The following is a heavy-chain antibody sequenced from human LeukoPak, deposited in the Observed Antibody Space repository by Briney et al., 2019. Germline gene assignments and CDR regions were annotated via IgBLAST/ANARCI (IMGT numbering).Heavy chain of an antibody. Sequence: SETLSLTCTVSGGSISSGDYYWSWIRQPPGKGQEWIGYIYYSGSTYYNPSLKSRVTISVDTSKNQFSLKLSSVTAADTAVYYCARGGYSYGYFDYWGQGTLVTVSS. J-gene: IGHJ4*02. V-gene: IGHV4-30-4*08. D-gene: IGHD5-18*01. CDR1: GGSISSGDYY. CDR2: IYYSGST. CDR3: ARGGYSYGYFDY.